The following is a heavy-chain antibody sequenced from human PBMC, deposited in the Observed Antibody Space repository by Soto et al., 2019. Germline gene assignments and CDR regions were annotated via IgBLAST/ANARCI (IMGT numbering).Heavy chain of an antibody. CDR1: GDTFSRHT. J-gene: IGHJ6*03. CDR3: GRVAEMGTVTKRYDSYRDV. D-gene: IGHD4-17*01. CDR2: IIPILGIA. V-gene: IGHV1-69*02. Sequence: QVQLLHSGADVKKPGSSVKVSCKASGDTFSRHTISWVRQAPGQGLEWMVRIIPILGIANYAQKFQGRVTITADTSTSTAYMDLTILRSEDTAVSYFGRVAEMGTVTKRYDSYRDVWGKGTTVTVSS.